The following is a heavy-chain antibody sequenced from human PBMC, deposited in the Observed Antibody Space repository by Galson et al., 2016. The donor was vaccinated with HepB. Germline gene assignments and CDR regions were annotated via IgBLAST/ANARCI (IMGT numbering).Heavy chain of an antibody. Sequence: SLRLSCAVSGISFNEFAMSWVRQAPGKGLEWVSGLNGGGASTFYADSVRGRFTVSRDNSKNTVFLQMNSLRLEDTALYYCAKGRSRCRYGSCYSLSDALDVWGRGTLVTVSS. V-gene: IGHV3-23*01. CDR1: GISFNEFA. J-gene: IGHJ3*01. D-gene: IGHD2-15*01. CDR2: LNGGGAST. CDR3: AKGRSRCRYGSCYSLSDALDV.